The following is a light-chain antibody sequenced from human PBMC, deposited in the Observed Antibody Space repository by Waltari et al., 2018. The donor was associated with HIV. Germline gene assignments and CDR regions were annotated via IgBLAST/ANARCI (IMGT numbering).Light chain of an antibody. CDR2: DVT. Sequence: QSALTPPASVSGPPGQSITISCTGASDDLGGYVSWYQQYPGKAPKLLIFDVTKRPSGVSDRFSGSKSANTASLTISGLQAEDEADYFCSSYMSTNRLFGGGTRLTVL. CDR3: SSYMSTNRL. CDR1: SDDLGGY. J-gene: IGLJ2*01. V-gene: IGLV2-14*03.